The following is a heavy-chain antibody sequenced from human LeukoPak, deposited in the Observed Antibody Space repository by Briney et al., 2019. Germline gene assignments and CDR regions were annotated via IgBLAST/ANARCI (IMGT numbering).Heavy chain of an antibody. CDR1: GYTFTGYY. J-gene: IGHJ4*02. CDR3: ARVDGDGYNQIRPLDFDY. V-gene: IGHV1-2*02. Sequence: GASVKVSCKASGYTFTGYYMHWVRQAPGQGLEWMGWINPNSGGTNYAQKFQGRVTMTRDASISTAYMELSRLRSDDTAVYYCARVDGDGYNQIRPLDFDYWGQGTLVTVSS. D-gene: IGHD5-24*01. CDR2: INPNSGGT.